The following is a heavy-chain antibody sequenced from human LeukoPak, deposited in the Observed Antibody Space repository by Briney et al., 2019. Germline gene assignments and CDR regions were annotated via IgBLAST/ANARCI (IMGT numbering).Heavy chain of an antibody. V-gene: IGHV3-33*08. Sequence: GGSLRLSCAASGFTFSSYSMNWVRQAPGEGLEWVARLLDEGRKDYANSVKGRFTVSRDNSKDTLYLQMDSLRAEDTAVYYCARDLSAAYDFWGQGVLVTVSS. J-gene: IGHJ4*02. CDR3: ARDLSAAYDF. CDR2: LLDEGRK. D-gene: IGHD2-21*01. CDR1: GFTFSSYS.